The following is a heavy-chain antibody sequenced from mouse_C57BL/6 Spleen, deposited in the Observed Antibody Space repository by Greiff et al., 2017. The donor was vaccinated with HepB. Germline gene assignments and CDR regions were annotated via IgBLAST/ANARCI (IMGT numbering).Heavy chain of an antibody. CDR1: GYAFRSYW. CDR3: ARSGYYGSNGDY. V-gene: IGHV1-80*01. Sequence: VQLQQSGAELVKPGASVKISCKASGYAFRSYWMNWVKQRPGKGLEWIGQIYPGDGDTNYNGKFKGKATLTADKSSSTAYMQLSSLTSEDSAVYFCARSGYYGSNGDYWGQGTTLTVSS. D-gene: IGHD1-1*01. CDR2: IYPGDGDT. J-gene: IGHJ2*01.